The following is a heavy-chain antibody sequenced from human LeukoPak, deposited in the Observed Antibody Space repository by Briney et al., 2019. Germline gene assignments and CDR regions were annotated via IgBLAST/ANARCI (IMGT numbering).Heavy chain of an antibody. D-gene: IGHD6-13*01. V-gene: IGHV1-69*05. J-gene: IGHJ5*02. CDR2: IIPIFGTA. CDR1: GGTFSSYA. CDR3: ARKSAGTEWFDP. Sequence: ASVKVSCKASGGTFSSYAISWVRQAPGQGLEWMGGIIPIFGTANYAQKFQGRVTMTRDTSISTAYMELSRLRSDDTAVYYCARKSAGTEWFDPWGQGTLVTVSS.